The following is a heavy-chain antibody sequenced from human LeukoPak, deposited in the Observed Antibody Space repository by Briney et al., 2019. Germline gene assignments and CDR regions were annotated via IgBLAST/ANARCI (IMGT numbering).Heavy chain of an antibody. Sequence: GGSLRLSCAASGFTFSSYWMPWVRQAPGKGLVWVSRVKGDGGFTNYADSVYGRFSISRDNAKNTLFLHMRSLRAVDTAVYYCVRDGDDFNFDYWGQGNLVTVSS. D-gene: IGHD2-21*02. J-gene: IGHJ4*02. V-gene: IGHV3-74*01. CDR2: VKGDGGFT. CDR3: VRDGDDFNFDY. CDR1: GFTFSSYW.